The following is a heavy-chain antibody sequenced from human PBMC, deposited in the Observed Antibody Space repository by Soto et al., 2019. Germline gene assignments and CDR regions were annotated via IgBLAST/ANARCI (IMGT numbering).Heavy chain of an antibody. CDR2: INAGNANT. Sequence: ESSVKVSCKASGFTFTHYAIDWVRQAPGQAPEWMGWINAGNANTKYSQKFQARVTITRDTSASTAYMELSGLGSEDTAIYFCARGGQDGWWGFLGYWGPGALVTVS. CDR1: GFTFTHYA. J-gene: IGHJ4*02. D-gene: IGHD6-19*01. V-gene: IGHV1-3*01. CDR3: ARGGQDGWWGFLGY.